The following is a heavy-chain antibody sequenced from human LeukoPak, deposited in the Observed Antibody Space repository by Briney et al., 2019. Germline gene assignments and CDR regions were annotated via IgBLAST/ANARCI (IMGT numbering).Heavy chain of an antibody. Sequence: PGGSLRLSCAASGFTFSSYGMRWVRQAPGKGLEWVAFIRYDGSNKYYADSVKGRFTISRDNSKNTLYLQMNSLRAEDTAVYYCAKARILVGAVEYYFDYWGQGTLVTVSS. CDR2: IRYDGSNK. J-gene: IGHJ4*02. D-gene: IGHD1-26*01. V-gene: IGHV3-30*02. CDR3: AKARILVGAVEYYFDY. CDR1: GFTFSSYG.